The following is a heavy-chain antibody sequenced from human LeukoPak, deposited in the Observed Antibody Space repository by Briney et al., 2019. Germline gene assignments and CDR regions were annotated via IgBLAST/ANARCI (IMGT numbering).Heavy chain of an antibody. V-gene: IGHV3-23*01. CDR3: ARDFRFLDDY. CDR1: GFTFSSYA. CDR2: ISGSGAST. D-gene: IGHD3-3*01. Sequence: GGSLRLSCAASGFTFSSYAMSWVRQAPGKGLEWVSGISGSGASTYYADSVKGRFTISRDNAKTSLFLQMNSLRAEDTAVYYCARDFRFLDDYWGQGTLVTVSS. J-gene: IGHJ4*02.